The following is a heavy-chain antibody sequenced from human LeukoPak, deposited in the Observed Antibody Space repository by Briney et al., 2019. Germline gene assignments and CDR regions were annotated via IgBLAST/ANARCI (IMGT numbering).Heavy chain of an antibody. CDR3: AKEIRGFGDY. J-gene: IGHJ4*02. Sequence: EGSLRLSCAASGFTFSSYGMHWVRQAPGKGLEWVAFIRYDGSNKYYADSVKGRFTISRDNSKSTLYLQMTSLRAEDSAVYYCAKEIRGFGDYWGQGILVTVSS. D-gene: IGHD3-10*01. V-gene: IGHV3-30*02. CDR2: IRYDGSNK. CDR1: GFTFSSYG.